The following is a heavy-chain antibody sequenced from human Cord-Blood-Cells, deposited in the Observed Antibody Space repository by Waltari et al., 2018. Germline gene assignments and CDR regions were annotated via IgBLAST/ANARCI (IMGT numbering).Heavy chain of an antibody. D-gene: IGHD3-10*01. Sequence: QVQLQESGPGLVKPSETLSLTCTVSGGSISSYYWSWIRQPPGKGLEWIGYIYYSGSTHYNPSLKSRVTISVDTSKNQFSLKLSSVTAADTAVYYCARMVGHGSGSYYYYYYYGMDVWGQGTTVTVSS. CDR3: ARMVGHGSGSYYYYYYYGMDV. V-gene: IGHV4-59*01. J-gene: IGHJ6*02. CDR1: GGSISSYY. CDR2: IYYSGST.